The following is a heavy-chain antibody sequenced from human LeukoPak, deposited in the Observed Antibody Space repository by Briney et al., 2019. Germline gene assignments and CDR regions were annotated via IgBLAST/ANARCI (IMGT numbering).Heavy chain of an antibody. CDR1: GFTFSDCH. V-gene: IGHV3-11*04. CDR3: ARDSAAFSKYVGDY. CDR2: ISSSGATI. Sequence: GGSLRLSCAASGFTFSDCHMSWIRQAPGKGLEWVSYISSSGATIYYADSVKGRFTISRDNAKNSLYLQMNSLRAEDTAMYYCARDSAAFSKYVGDYWGQGTLVTVSS. J-gene: IGHJ4*02. D-gene: IGHD4-11*01.